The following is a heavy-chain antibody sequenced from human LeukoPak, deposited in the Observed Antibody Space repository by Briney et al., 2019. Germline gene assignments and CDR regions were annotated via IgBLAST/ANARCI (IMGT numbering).Heavy chain of an antibody. CDR3: ARGGHRQKEF. Sequence: GGSLRLSCAASGFTFRNYWMTWVRQSPGKGLEWVAIIKPDGSDNYHVDSVKGRFTISRDNDKNSLYLQMSSLRAEDTAVCYCARGGHRQKEFWGQGTLVTVSS. CDR1: GFTFRNYW. J-gene: IGHJ4*02. CDR2: IKPDGSDN. D-gene: IGHD3-10*01. V-gene: IGHV3-7*01.